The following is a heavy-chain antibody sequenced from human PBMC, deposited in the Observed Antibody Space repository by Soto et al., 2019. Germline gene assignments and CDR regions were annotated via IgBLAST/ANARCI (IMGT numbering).Heavy chain of an antibody. Sequence: GGSLRLSCAASGFTFSSYAMSWVRQAPGKGLEWVSAISGSGGSTYYADSVKGRFTISRDNSKNTLYLQMNSLRAEDTAVYYCAKVLLITMVRGVDYMDVWGKGTTVTVSS. CDR3: AKVLLITMVRGVDYMDV. D-gene: IGHD3-10*01. CDR1: GFTFSSYA. CDR2: ISGSGGST. J-gene: IGHJ6*03. V-gene: IGHV3-23*01.